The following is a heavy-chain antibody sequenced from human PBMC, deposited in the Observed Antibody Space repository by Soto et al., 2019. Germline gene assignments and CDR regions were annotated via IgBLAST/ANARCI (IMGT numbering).Heavy chain of an antibody. CDR1: GGSISSYY. Sequence: QSLTCTVSGGSISSYYWSWIRQPAGKGLEWIGRIYTSGSTNYNPSLKSRVTMSVDTSKNQFSLKLSSVTAADTAVYYCARGYYASSGYYYLDYWGQGTLVTV. CDR2: IYTSGST. V-gene: IGHV4-4*07. J-gene: IGHJ4*02. CDR3: ARGYYASSGYYYLDY. D-gene: IGHD3-22*01.